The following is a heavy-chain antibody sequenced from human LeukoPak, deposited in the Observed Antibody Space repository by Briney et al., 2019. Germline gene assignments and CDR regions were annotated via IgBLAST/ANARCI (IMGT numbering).Heavy chain of an antibody. D-gene: IGHD1/OR15-1a*01. J-gene: IGHJ3*02. CDR1: GGSISSGSYY. Sequence: SQTLSLTCTVSGGSISSGSYYWSWIRQPVGKGLEWIGRIYTSGSTNYNPSLMSRVTMSVDTSKNQFSLKLSSVTAADTAVYFCARGTVPNAFDIWGQGTMVTVSS. CDR2: IYTSGST. V-gene: IGHV4-61*02. CDR3: ARGTVPNAFDI.